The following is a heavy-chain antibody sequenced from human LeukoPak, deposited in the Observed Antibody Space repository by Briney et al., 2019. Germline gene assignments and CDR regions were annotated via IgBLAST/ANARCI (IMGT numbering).Heavy chain of an antibody. CDR3: AKVYYYDSSGYYFDAYYFDY. D-gene: IGHD3-22*01. V-gene: IGHV3-23*01. CDR2: ISGSGGST. CDR1: GFTFSSYW. J-gene: IGHJ4*02. Sequence: PGGSLRLSCAASGFTFSSYWMHWVRQAPGKGLEWVSAISGSGGSTYYADSVKGRFTISRDNSKNTLYLQMNSLRAEDTAVYYCAKVYYYDSSGYYFDAYYFDYWGQGTLVTVSS.